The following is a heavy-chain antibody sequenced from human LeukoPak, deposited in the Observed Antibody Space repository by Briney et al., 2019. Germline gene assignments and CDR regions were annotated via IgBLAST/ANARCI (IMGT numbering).Heavy chain of an antibody. Sequence: QPGGSLRLSCAASGFTFSSYWMQWVRQAPGKGLVWVSRIRTDGTITTYADSVKGRFSISRDNAKNTLYLQVNSLRVEDTAVYYCAREGTGSYMDVWGKGTTVTVSS. J-gene: IGHJ6*03. CDR2: IRTDGTIT. CDR3: AREGTGSYMDV. D-gene: IGHD1/OR15-1a*01. V-gene: IGHV3-74*03. CDR1: GFTFSSYW.